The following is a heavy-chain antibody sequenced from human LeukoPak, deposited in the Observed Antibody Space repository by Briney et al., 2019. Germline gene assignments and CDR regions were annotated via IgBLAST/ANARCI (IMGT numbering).Heavy chain of an antibody. Sequence: PGGSLRLSCAASGFTFATYAMGWVRQPPGKGLEWVSTINDSGSRTHYADSVQGRFIISRDNSKNTLLLLINYLRAEDTAIYYCAAACFWGEAPLVTVS. CDR3: AAACF. V-gene: IGHV3-23*01. CDR2: INDSGSRT. CDR1: GFTFATYA. J-gene: IGHJ4*02. D-gene: IGHD6-25*01.